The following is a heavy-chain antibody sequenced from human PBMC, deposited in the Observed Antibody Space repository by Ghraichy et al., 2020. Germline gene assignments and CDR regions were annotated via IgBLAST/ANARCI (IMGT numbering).Heavy chain of an antibody. CDR2: IKYDGSAE. V-gene: IGHV3-7*01. D-gene: IGHD2-21*02. CDR3: ARGWGRFDY. CDR1: GFAYNRSW. J-gene: IGHJ4*02. Sequence: GGSLRLSCAASGFAYNRSWMNWVRQAPGKGLEWVAYIKYDGSAEYYVDSVKGRFAISRDNAKNSLFLQMNSLRAEDTAVYYCARGWGRFDYWGQGTLVTV.